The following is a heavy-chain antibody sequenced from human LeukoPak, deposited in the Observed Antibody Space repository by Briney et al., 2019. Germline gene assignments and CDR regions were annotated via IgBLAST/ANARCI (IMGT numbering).Heavy chain of an antibody. Sequence: SETLSLTCTVSGGSISSYYWSWIRRPPGKGLEWIGYIYYSGSTNYNPSLKSRVTISVDTSKNQFSLKLSSVTAADTAVYYCARDGYSDAFDIWGQGTMVTVSS. J-gene: IGHJ3*02. V-gene: IGHV4-59*01. D-gene: IGHD6-13*01. CDR3: ARDGYSDAFDI. CDR2: IYYSGST. CDR1: GGSISSYY.